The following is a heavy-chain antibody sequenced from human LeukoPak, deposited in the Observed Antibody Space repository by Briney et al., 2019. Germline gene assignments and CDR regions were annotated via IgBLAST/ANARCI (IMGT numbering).Heavy chain of an antibody. J-gene: IGHJ4*02. CDR1: GFSVSSNY. Sequence: PGGSLRLSCAASGFSVSSNYMSWVRQAPGKGLEWVSVIYSGGSTYYAGSVKGRFTISRDNSKNTLYLQMNSLRAEDTAVYYCARGEYYDSSGYLDYWGQGTLVTVSS. CDR2: IYSGGST. V-gene: IGHV3-53*01. D-gene: IGHD3-22*01. CDR3: ARGEYYDSSGYLDY.